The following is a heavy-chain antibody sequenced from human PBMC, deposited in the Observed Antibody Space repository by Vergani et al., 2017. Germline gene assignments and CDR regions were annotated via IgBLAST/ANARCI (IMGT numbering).Heavy chain of an antibody. CDR2: IVGSGGRT. CDR3: AKSRGYYSTDGFDI. V-gene: IGHV3-23*01. J-gene: IGHJ3*02. CDR1: GFTFSTYA. Sequence: EVQLLESGGSLKQQGGSVRLSCAASGFTFSTYAMHWVRQAPGKGLEWVSAIVGSGGRTYYADSVKGRFTISRDNSKNTLYLQLNSLRADDTAVYYCAKSRGYYSTDGFDIWGQGTMVTVSS. D-gene: IGHD2-15*01.